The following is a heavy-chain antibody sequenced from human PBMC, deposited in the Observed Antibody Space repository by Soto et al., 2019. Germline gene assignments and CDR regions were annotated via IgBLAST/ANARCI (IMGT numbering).Heavy chain of an antibody. CDR1: GYTFTSYA. V-gene: IGHV1-3*01. CDR3: ARGRDSSSCYRINWLDS. CDR2: INVGNGNT. J-gene: IGHJ5*01. D-gene: IGHD6-13*01. Sequence: ASVKVSCKASGYTFTSYAMHWVRQAPGQRLEWMGWINVGNGNTKYAQKFQDRVTITRDTSTSTAYMELSSLRSEDTAVYYCARGRDSSSCYRINWLDSWGQGTLVTVSS.